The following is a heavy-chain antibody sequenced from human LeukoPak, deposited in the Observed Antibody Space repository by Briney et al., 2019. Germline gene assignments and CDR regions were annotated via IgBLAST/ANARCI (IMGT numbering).Heavy chain of an antibody. CDR1: GFTFSSYW. Sequence: PGGSLRLSCAASGFTFSSYWMSWVRQAPGKGLEWVANIKQDGSEKYYVDSVKGRFTISRDNAKNSLYLQMNSLRAGDTAVYYCARTIEMATISYFDYWGQGTLVTVSS. V-gene: IGHV3-7*01. D-gene: IGHD5-24*01. J-gene: IGHJ4*02. CDR3: ARTIEMATISYFDY. CDR2: IKQDGSEK.